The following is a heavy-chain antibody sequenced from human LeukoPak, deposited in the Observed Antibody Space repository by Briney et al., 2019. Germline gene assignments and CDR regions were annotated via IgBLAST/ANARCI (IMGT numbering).Heavy chain of an antibody. J-gene: IGHJ6*02. CDR2: INHSGST. CDR1: GGSFSGYY. Sequence: PSETLSLTCAVYGGSFSGYYWSWIRQPPGKGLEWIGEINHSGSTNYNPSLKSRVTISVDTSKNQFSLKLSSVTAADTAVYYCARLRYCSSTSCYNHYYYGMDVWGQGTTVTVSS. CDR3: ARLRYCSSTSCYNHYYYGMDV. V-gene: IGHV4-34*01. D-gene: IGHD2-2*02.